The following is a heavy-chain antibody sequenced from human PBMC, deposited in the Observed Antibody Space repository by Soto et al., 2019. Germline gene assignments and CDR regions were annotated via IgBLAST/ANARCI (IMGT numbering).Heavy chain of an antibody. J-gene: IGHJ3*02. V-gene: IGHV3-30*18. D-gene: IGHD6-19*01. CDR2: ISYDGSNK. CDR3: VKGLNHVKAPYDAFDI. CDR1: GFTFSSYG. Sequence: GGSLRLSCAASGFTFSSYGMHWVRQAPGKGLEWVAVISYDGSNKYYADSVKGRFTISRDNSKNTLYLQMNSLRAADTAVYYCVKGLNHVKAPYDAFDIWGQGTMVTVSS.